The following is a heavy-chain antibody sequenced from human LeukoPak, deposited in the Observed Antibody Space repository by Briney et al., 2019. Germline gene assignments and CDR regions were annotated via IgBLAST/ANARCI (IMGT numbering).Heavy chain of an antibody. Sequence: PGGSLRLSCAASGFTFSDYYMTWIRQAPGKGLEWVSYISSSGGTTHYADSVKGRFTIPRNNAKNSLFVQMSNLRAEDTAVYYCARVPRSGGSIDYWGQGTLVTVSS. CDR3: ARVPRSGGSIDY. D-gene: IGHD6-19*01. CDR2: ISSSGGTT. V-gene: IGHV3-11*01. J-gene: IGHJ4*02. CDR1: GFTFSDYY.